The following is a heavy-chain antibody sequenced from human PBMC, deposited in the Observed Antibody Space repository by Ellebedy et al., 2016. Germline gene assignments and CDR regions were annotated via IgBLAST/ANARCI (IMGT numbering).Heavy chain of an antibody. Sequence: GGSLRLXXAVSGFTFSSYSFNWIRQAPGKGLEWVSHISSSGSLKFYADSLRDRFTISRDNAKNLLHLQMNCLTAEDTAVYFCTREAGGSFVDSWGQGVLVTVSS. J-gene: IGHJ4*02. CDR2: ISSSGSLK. CDR3: TREAGGSFVDS. D-gene: IGHD1-26*01. V-gene: IGHV3-48*04. CDR1: GFTFSSYS.